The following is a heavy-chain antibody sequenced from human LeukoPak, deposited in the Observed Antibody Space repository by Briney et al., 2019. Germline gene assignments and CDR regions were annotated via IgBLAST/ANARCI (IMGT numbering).Heavy chain of an antibody. J-gene: IGHJ4*02. V-gene: IGHV3-30-3*01. CDR1: GFTFSRYA. Sequence: GGSLRLSCAASGFTFSRYAMHWVRQAPGKGLEWVAVTSYDGINKYYADSVKGRFTISRDNSKNTLYLQMNSLRAEDTAVYYCARAITMIVESGFDYWGQGTLVTVSS. D-gene: IGHD3-22*01. CDR3: ARAITMIVESGFDY. CDR2: TSYDGINK.